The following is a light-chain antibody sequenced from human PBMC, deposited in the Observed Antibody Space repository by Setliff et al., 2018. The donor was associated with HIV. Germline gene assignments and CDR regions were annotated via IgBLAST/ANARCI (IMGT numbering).Light chain of an antibody. V-gene: IGLV2-11*01. CDR1: SSDVGGYNY. CDR2: EVT. J-gene: IGLJ2*01. CDR3: CSYGRGDIWI. Sequence: QSALTQPRSVSGSPGQSVTISCTGTSSDVGGYNYVSWYQQHPDKAPKLLIFEVTRRPSGISDRFSASKSGNTASLTISGLQTEDEADYYCCSYGRGDIWIFGGGTKVTVL.